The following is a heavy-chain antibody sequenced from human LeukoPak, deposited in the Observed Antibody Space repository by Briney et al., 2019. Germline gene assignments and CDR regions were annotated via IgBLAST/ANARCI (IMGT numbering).Heavy chain of an antibody. CDR3: ARGSAAAGSLVFDY. D-gene: IGHD6-13*01. V-gene: IGHV4-34*01. J-gene: IGHJ4*02. Sequence: PSEILSLTCAVYGGSFSGYYWSWIRQPPGKGLEWIGEINHSGSTNYNPSLKSRVTISVDTSKNQFSLKLSSVTAADTAVYYCARGSAAAGSLVFDYWGQGTLVTVSS. CDR2: INHSGST. CDR1: GGSFSGYY.